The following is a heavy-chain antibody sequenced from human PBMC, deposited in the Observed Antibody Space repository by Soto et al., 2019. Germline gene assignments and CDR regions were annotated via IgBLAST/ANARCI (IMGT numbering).Heavy chain of an antibody. D-gene: IGHD6-6*01. J-gene: IGHJ1*01. CDR1: GFTFSSYA. CDR3: VKHPLGSSSYGEYWQH. CDR2: ISGSGGST. Sequence: PGGSLRLSCAASGFTFSSYAMSWVRQAPGKGLEWVSAISGSGGSTYYADSVKGRFTISRDNSKNTLYLQMNSLRAEDTAVYYCVKHPLGSSSYGEYWQHWGQGNMLTVFS. V-gene: IGHV3-23*01.